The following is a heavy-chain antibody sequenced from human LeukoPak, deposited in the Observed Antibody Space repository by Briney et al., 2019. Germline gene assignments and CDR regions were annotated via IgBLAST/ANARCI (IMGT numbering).Heavy chain of an antibody. J-gene: IGHJ6*03. CDR1: GGSISSGDYY. CDR3: ARSADRVVRGAPPYYYYYVDV. CDR2: IYYSEST. D-gene: IGHD3-10*01. Sequence: SETLSLTCTVSGGSISSGDYYWSWIRQPPGKGLEWIGYIYYSESTYYNPSLKSRVTISVDTSKNQFSLKLSSVTAADTAVYYCARSADRVVRGAPPYYYYYVDVWGKGTTVTVSS. V-gene: IGHV4-30-4*02.